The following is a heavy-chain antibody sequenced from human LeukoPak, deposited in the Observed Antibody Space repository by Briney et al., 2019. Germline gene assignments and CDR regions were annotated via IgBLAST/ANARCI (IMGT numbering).Heavy chain of an antibody. V-gene: IGHV1-69*05. CDR1: GGNCSSYA. CDR3: ARGGGSGSYYWFDP. J-gene: IGHJ5*02. CDR2: IIPIFGTA. D-gene: IGHD1-26*01. Sequence: AVKVSCKTSGGNCSSYAISWVRQAPGQGLEWMGGIIPIFGTANYAQKFQGRVTITTDESTSTAYMELSSLRSEDTAVYYCARGGGSGSYYWFDPWGQGTLVTVSS.